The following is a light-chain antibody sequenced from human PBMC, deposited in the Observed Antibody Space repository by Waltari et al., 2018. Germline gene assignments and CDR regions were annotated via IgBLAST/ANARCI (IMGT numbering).Light chain of an antibody. CDR3: CSYAGSRTYVV. J-gene: IGLJ2*01. V-gene: IGLV2-23*02. Sequence: QSALTQPASVSGSPGQSITISCTGTSSDVGSYNLVSWYQHHPGKAPKLMISEVTERPSGVSHRCSGSQSGNTASLTIAGLQAEDEADYYCCSYAGSRTYVVFGGGTKLTVL. CDR2: EVT. CDR1: SSDVGSYNL.